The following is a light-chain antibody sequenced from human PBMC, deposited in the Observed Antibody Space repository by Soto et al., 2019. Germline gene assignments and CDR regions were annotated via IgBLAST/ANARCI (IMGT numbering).Light chain of an antibody. V-gene: IGKV3-15*01. J-gene: IGKJ2*01. CDR1: QSVSSN. Sequence: EIVMTQYPATLSVSPGERATLSCRASQSVSSNLAWYQQKPGQAPRLLIYGASPRATGIPARFSGSRSGTEFTLTINSLQSEDFAVYYCQQYNNWPPYTFGQGNKLEIK. CDR3: QQYNNWPPYT. CDR2: GAS.